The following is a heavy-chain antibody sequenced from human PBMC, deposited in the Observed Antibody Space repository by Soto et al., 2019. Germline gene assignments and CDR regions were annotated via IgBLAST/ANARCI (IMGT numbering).Heavy chain of an antibody. CDR2: INPNSGGT. Sequence: ASVKVSCKASGYTFTGYYMHWVRQAPGQGLEWMGWINPNSGGTNYAQKFQGRVTMTRDTSISTAYMELSRLRSDDTAVYYCARSGPYSSGYNWFDPWGQGTLVTVSS. J-gene: IGHJ5*02. V-gene: IGHV1-2*02. D-gene: IGHD3-22*01. CDR1: GYTFTGYY. CDR3: ARSGPYSSGYNWFDP.